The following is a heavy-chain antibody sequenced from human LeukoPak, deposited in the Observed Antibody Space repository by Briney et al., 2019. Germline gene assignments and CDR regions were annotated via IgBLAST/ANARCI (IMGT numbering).Heavy chain of an antibody. Sequence: SSETLSLTCTVSGGSISSSSYYWGWIRQPPGKGLEWIGSIYYSGSTYYNPSLKSRVTISVDTSKNQFSLKLSSVTAADTAVYYCARTLRYCSSTSCPFDYWGQGTLVTVSS. J-gene: IGHJ4*02. V-gene: IGHV4-39*01. CDR3: ARTLRYCSSTSCPFDY. D-gene: IGHD2-2*01. CDR1: GGSISSSSYY. CDR2: IYYSGST.